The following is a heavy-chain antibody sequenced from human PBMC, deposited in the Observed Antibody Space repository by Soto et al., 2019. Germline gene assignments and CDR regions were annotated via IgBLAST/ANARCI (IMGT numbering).Heavy chain of an antibody. J-gene: IGHJ4*02. D-gene: IGHD5-12*01. CDR3: AKALPGGYSGYDYFDY. V-gene: IGHV3-23*01. Sequence: PGGSLRLSCAASGFTFSSYAMRWVRQAPGKGLEWVSAISGSGGSTYYADSVKGRFTISRDNSKNTLYLQMNSLRAEDTAVYYCAKALPGGYSGYDYFDYWGQGTLVTVSS. CDR2: ISGSGGST. CDR1: GFTFSSYA.